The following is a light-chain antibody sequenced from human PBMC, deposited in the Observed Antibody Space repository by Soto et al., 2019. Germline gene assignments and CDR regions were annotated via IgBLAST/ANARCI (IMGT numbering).Light chain of an antibody. CDR2: DVS. Sequence: QSVLTQPASVSGSPGQSITISCTGTSSDVGGYNYVSWYQQHPGKAPKLMIYDVSDRPSGVSNRFSGSKSGNTASLTISGLQAEDEADYYSSSYTSGFYVLGTGTKSPS. CDR3: SSYTSGFYV. V-gene: IGLV2-14*01. J-gene: IGLJ1*01. CDR1: SSDVGGYNY.